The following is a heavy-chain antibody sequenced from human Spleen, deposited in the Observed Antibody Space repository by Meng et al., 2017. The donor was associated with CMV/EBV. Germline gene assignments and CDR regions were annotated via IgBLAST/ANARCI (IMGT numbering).Heavy chain of an antibody. CDR3: ARESSGSFVLDV. Sequence: GESLKISCTTSGFTFSNYWMSWVRQAPGKGLEWVSSISSSSSFIYYADSVKGRFTISRDNAEDSMYLQMNGLRVEDTAVYYCARESSGSFVLDVWGQGTTVTVSS. CDR2: ISSSSSFI. CDR1: GFTFSNYW. V-gene: IGHV3-21*01. J-gene: IGHJ6*02. D-gene: IGHD3-22*01.